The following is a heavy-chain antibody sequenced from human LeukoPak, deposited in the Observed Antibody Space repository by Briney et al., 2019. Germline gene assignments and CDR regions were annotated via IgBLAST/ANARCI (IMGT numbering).Heavy chain of an antibody. Sequence: GGSLRLSCAASGFTFDDYAMHWVRQAPGKGLEWVSGITWNSRNIGYADSVKGRFTISRDNAKNSLYLQMNSLRPEDTALYYCAKDRYYGSGSLDCWGQGILVTVSS. V-gene: IGHV3-9*01. CDR1: GFTFDDYA. CDR2: ITWNSRNI. J-gene: IGHJ4*02. CDR3: AKDRYYGSGSLDC. D-gene: IGHD3-10*01.